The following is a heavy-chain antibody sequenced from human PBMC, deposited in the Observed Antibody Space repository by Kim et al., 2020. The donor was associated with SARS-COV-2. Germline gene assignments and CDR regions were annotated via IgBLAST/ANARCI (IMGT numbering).Heavy chain of an antibody. D-gene: IGHD6-19*01. CDR3: ARHNPVAVVAGSYFDS. V-gene: IGHV4-59*02. CDR2: VSSSRNT. J-gene: IGHJ4*01. Sequence: SETLSLTCTVSGVSVNRDYWAWIRQPLGKGLEWIGYVSSSRNTKYNPSFGSRVTISLDTSKNQFSLKLTSVAAADTAVYFCARHNPVAVVAGSYFDSWG. CDR1: GVSVNRDY.